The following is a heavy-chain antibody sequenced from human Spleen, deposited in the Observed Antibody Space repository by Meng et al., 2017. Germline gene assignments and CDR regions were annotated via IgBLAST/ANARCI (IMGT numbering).Heavy chain of an antibody. Sequence: QVQLVESGGGVVQPGRSLKLSCAASGFTFSSYAMHWVRQAPGKGLEWVAVISYDGSSKFYADSVKGRFTFSRDNSKKTVDLQMNSLTADDTGVYYCAKEDVAGSFAYWGQGTLVTVSS. CDR2: ISYDGSSK. D-gene: IGHD6-19*01. CDR1: GFTFSSYA. V-gene: IGHV3-30*04. CDR3: AKEDVAGSFAY. J-gene: IGHJ4*02.